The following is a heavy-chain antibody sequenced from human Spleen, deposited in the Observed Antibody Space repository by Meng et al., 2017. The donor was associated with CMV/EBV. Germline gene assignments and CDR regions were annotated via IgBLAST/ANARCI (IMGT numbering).Heavy chain of an antibody. CDR3: ASARRMLGCDLCFDS. D-gene: IGHD3-10*02. V-gene: IGHV3-53*05. CDR1: GLSISNDY. Sequence: GESLKISCAASGLSISNDYMTWVRQAPGRGPEWVSVIYAGDSTFHANSVKGRFTISRDNSKNTLRLQMNSLRTEDTAVYYCASARRMLGCDLCFDSWGQGTLVTVSS. CDR2: IYAGDST. J-gene: IGHJ4*02.